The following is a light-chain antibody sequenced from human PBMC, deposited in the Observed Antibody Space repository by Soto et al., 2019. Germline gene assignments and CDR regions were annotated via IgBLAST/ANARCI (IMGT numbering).Light chain of an antibody. CDR3: QQYGSSGT. CDR2: GAS. Sequence: VLTRSPGTLSLSPWARAILSWRASQSVSNNYSAWYQQKPGQAPRLLIYGASNRATGIPDRFSGSGSGTDFALTISRLEPEDFAVYYCQQYGSSGTFGQGTKVDI. CDR1: QSVSNNY. J-gene: IGKJ1*01. V-gene: IGKV3-20*01.